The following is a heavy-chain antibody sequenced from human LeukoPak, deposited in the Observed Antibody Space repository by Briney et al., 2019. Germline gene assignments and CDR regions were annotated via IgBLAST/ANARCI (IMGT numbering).Heavy chain of an antibody. CDR2: ISGSGGST. J-gene: IGHJ4*02. D-gene: IGHD2-8*01. Sequence: GGSLRLSCAASGFTFSSYAMNWVRQAPGKGLEWVSGISGSGGSTYYADSVKGRFTISRDNSKNTLYPQMNSLRAEDTAVYYCAKDFCTNGVCYLNNWGQGTLVTVSS. CDR3: AKDFCTNGVCYLNN. CDR1: GFTFSSYA. V-gene: IGHV3-23*01.